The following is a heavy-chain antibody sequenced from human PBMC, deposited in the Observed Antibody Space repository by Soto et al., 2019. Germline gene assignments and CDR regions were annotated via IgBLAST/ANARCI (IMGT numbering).Heavy chain of an antibody. J-gene: IGHJ2*01. V-gene: IGHV3-15*01. CDR2: IKSKTDGGTT. CDR3: TIFFFQAEDGIRDVRSVSAFLLNRSSDL. Sequence: KGLEWVGRIKSKTDGGTTDYAAPVKGRFTISRDDSKNTLYLQMNSLKTEDTAVYYCTIFFFQAEDGIRDVRSVSAFLLNRSSDL. D-gene: IGHD3-10*02.